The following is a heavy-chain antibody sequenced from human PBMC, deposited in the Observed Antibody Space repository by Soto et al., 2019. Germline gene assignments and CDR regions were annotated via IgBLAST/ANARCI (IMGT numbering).Heavy chain of an antibody. D-gene: IGHD3-10*01. CDR2: IIPIFGTA. Sequence: SVKVSCKASGGTFSSYAISWVRQAPGQGLEWTGGIIPIFGTANYAQKFQGRVTITADESTSTAYMELSSLRSEDTAVYYCAWFGEHTNGMDVWGQGTTVTVSS. J-gene: IGHJ6*02. CDR3: AWFGEHTNGMDV. CDR1: GGTFSSYA. V-gene: IGHV1-69*13.